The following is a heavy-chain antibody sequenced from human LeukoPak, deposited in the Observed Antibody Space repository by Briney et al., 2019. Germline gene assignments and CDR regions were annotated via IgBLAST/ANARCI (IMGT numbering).Heavy chain of an antibody. J-gene: IGHJ4*02. CDR2: TSSSSSYI. D-gene: IGHD3-10*01. CDR3: ARDRRPWFGEIRLDY. Sequence: PGGSLRLSCAASGFTFSSYSMNWVRQAPGKGLEWVSSTSSSSSYIYYADSVKGRFTISRDNAKNSLYLQMNSLRAEDTAVYYCARDRRPWFGEIRLDYWGQGTLVTVSS. V-gene: IGHV3-21*01. CDR1: GFTFSSYS.